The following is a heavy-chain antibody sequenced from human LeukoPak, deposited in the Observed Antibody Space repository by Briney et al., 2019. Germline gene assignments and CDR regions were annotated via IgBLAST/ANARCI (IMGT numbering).Heavy chain of an antibody. Sequence: ASVKVSCKTSGYSFTNFGISWVQQAPGQGLEWMGWISGYNGNTDYAQRLHGRVTMTTNTSTSTAHMELRSLSSDDTAVYYCARDVTMLSVAPGYWGQGTLVTVSS. D-gene: IGHD3-10*01. CDR3: ARDVTMLSVAPGY. J-gene: IGHJ4*02. CDR2: ISGYNGNT. V-gene: IGHV1-18*01. CDR1: GYSFTNFG.